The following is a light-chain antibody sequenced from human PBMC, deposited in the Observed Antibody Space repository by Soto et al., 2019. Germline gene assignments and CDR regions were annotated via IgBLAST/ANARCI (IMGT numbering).Light chain of an antibody. CDR1: QTISRSY. V-gene: IGKV3-20*01. CDR2: SIS. Sequence: EILLTQSPGTLSLSPGERATLSCRASQTISRSYLAWYQQKPGQAPRLLIYSISRRPIGIPDRFSGSGSGTDFTLTISRLEPEDFAVCYCQQYSSSPGTFGPGTKVDIK. CDR3: QQYSSSPGT. J-gene: IGKJ1*01.